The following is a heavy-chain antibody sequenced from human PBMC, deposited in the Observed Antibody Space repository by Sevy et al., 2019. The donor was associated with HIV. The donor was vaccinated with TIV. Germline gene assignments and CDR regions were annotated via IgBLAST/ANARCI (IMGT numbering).Heavy chain of an antibody. V-gene: IGHV3-23*01. J-gene: IGHJ4*02. D-gene: IGHD3-22*01. CDR2: ISGSGGST. CDR1: GFTFSSYA. CDR3: ARSTYYDSSGYTYYFDY. Sequence: GGSLRLSCAASGFTFSSYAMSWVRQAPGKGLEWVSAISGSGGSTYYEDSVKGRFTISRDNSKNTLYLQMNSLRAEDTDVYYCARSTYYDSSGYTYYFDYWGQGTLVTVSS.